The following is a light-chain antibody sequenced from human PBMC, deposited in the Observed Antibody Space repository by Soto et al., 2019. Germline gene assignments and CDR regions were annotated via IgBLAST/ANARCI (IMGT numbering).Light chain of an antibody. V-gene: IGLV1-40*01. CDR2: VNT. CDR3: QSYDRSLSGWV. CDR1: SSNIGADFG. Sequence: QYVLTQPPSVSGALGQTITISCTGSSSNIGADFGVHWYQQLPGAAPKLVIFVNTNRPSGVPDRFSGSKSGTSASLAITGLQAEDEADYYCQSYDRSLSGWVFGTGTKLTVL. J-gene: IGLJ3*02.